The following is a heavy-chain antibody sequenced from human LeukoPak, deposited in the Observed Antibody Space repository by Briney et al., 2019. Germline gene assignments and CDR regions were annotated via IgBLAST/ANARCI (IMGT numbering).Heavy chain of an antibody. D-gene: IGHD3-22*01. Sequence: SETLSLTCAVYGGSFSGYYWSWIRQPPGKGLEWIGEINHSGSTNYNPSLKGRVTISVDTSKNQFSLKLSSVTAADTAVYYCAREGYPSYDSSGYYIDYWGQGTLVTVSS. CDR1: GGSFSGYY. V-gene: IGHV4-34*01. CDR3: AREGYPSYDSSGYYIDY. J-gene: IGHJ4*02. CDR2: INHSGST.